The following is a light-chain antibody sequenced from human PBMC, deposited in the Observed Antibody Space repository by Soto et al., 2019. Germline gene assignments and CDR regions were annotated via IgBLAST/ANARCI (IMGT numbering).Light chain of an antibody. Sequence: QSALTQPRSVSGSPGQSVTISCTGTSSNVGIYNYVSWYQQNPGKAPKFMIYDVTKRPSGVPDRFSGSKSGNTASLPISGLQAEDEDDYYCCSYAGSSTFGVFGGGTKLTVL. J-gene: IGLJ2*01. CDR2: DVT. V-gene: IGLV2-11*01. CDR1: SSNVGIYNY. CDR3: CSYAGSSTFGV.